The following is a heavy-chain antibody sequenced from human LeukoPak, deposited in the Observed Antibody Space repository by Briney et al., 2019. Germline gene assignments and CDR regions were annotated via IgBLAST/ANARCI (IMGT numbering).Heavy chain of an antibody. Sequence: GGSLRLSCSASGFTFSSYAMHWVRQAPGKGLEYVSAFSSNGGSTYYADSVKGRFTISRDNSKNTLYLQMSSLRAEDTAVYYCVKDWVYSYGPVGGYYFDYWGQGTLVTVSS. V-gene: IGHV3-64D*06. D-gene: IGHD5-18*01. CDR2: FSSNGGST. CDR3: VKDWVYSYGPVGGYYFDY. CDR1: GFTFSSYA. J-gene: IGHJ4*02.